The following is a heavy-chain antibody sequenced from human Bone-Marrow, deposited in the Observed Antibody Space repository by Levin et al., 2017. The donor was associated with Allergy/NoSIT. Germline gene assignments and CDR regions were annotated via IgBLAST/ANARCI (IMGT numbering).Heavy chain of an antibody. Sequence: SGPTLVKPTQTLTLTCTFSGFSLGTRGVGVAWIRQPPGKALEWLAVIYWNDDNFYNPSLKSRLTITKDTSKNQVFLTMTNMNPVDTATFYCAHAEYHLGYAMDVWGQGTTVTVSS. CDR3: AHAEYHLGYAMDV. D-gene: IGHD2/OR15-2a*01. J-gene: IGHJ6*02. V-gene: IGHV2-5*01. CDR2: IYWNDDN. CDR1: GFSLGTRGVG.